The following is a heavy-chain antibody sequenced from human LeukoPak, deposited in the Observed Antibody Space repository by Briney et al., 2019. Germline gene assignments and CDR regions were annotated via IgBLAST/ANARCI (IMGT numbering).Heavy chain of an antibody. CDR1: GFTFSDYY. CDR3: SSTDDYADENY. J-gene: IGHJ4*02. Sequence: PGGSLRLSCAASGFTFSDYYMSWIRQAPGKGLEWVSYISSSSSYTNYADSVKGRFTISRDNVRNTLYLQMISLRAEDTALYYCSSTDDYADENYWGQGTLVTVSS. V-gene: IGHV3-11*06. D-gene: IGHD4-17*01. CDR2: ISSSSSYT.